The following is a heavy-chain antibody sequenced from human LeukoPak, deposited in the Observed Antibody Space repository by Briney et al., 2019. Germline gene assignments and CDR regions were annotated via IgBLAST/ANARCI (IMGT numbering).Heavy chain of an antibody. J-gene: IGHJ4*02. CDR1: GGTFSSYA. Sequence: ASVKVSCKASGGTFSSYAISWVRQAPGQGLEWMGGVIPIFGTANYAQKFQGRVTITADKSTSTAYMELSSLRSEDTAVYYCASHGGYGGTVFDYWGQGTLVTVSS. CDR2: VIPIFGTA. CDR3: ASHGGYGGTVFDY. V-gene: IGHV1-69*06. D-gene: IGHD4-23*01.